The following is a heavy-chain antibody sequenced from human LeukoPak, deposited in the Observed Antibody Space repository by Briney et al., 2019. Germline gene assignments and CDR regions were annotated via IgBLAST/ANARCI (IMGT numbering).Heavy chain of an antibody. J-gene: IGHJ3*02. CDR2: ISSSGSTI. CDR3: ARVNLLQSRSPGGYAFDI. D-gene: IGHD5-24*01. CDR1: GFTFSSYE. Sequence: GGSLRLSCAASGFTFSSYEMNWVRQAPGKGLEWVSYISSSGSTIYYADSVKGRFTISRDNAKNLLYLQMNSLRAEDTAVYYCARVNLLQSRSPGGYAFDIWGQGTMVTVSS. V-gene: IGHV3-48*03.